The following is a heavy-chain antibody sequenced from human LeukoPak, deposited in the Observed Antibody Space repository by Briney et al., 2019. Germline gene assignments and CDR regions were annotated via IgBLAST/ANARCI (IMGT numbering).Heavy chain of an antibody. CDR1: GYTLTELS. CDR3: ATGSRGSYSDWFGHEIDY. CDR2: FDPENGET. Sequence: ASVKVSCKVSGYTLTELSMHWVRQAPGKGLEWMGGFDPENGETIYAQKFQGRVTMTEDTSTDTAYMELSSLRSEDTAVYYCATGSRGSYSDWFGHEIDYWGQGTLVTASS. D-gene: IGHD1-26*01. J-gene: IGHJ4*02. V-gene: IGHV1-24*01.